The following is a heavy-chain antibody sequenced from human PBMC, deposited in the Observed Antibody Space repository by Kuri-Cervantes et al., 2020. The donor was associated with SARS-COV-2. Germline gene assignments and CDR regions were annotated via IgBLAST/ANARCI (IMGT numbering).Heavy chain of an antibody. Sequence: SVKVSCKASGGTFSSYAICWVRQAPGQGLEWMGGIIPIFGTANYAQKFQGRVTITTYEYTSTAYMELSSQRSEDTDVYYCARATGPPGYFDYWGQGTLVTVSS. V-gene: IGHV1-69*05. CDR3: ARATGPPGYFDY. CDR2: IIPIFGTA. CDR1: GGTFSSYA. J-gene: IGHJ4*02.